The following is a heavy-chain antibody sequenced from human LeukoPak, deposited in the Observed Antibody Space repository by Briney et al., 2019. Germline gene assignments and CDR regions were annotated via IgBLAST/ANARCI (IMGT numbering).Heavy chain of an antibody. V-gene: IGHV1-2*02. CDR3: ARAYSSSWSIFDY. J-gene: IGHJ4*02. CDR2: INPNSGGT. CDR1: GYTFTGYY. Sequence: ASVKVSCKASGYTFTGYYMHWVRQAPGQGLEWMGWINPNSGGTNYAQKFQGRVTMTRDTSISTAYMELSRLRSDDTAVYYCARAYSSSWSIFDYWGQGTLVTVSS. D-gene: IGHD6-13*01.